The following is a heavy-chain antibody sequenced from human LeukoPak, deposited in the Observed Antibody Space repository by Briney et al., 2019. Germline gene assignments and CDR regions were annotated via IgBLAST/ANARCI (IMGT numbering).Heavy chain of an antibody. Sequence: GGSLRLSCAASGFILSTYGMGWVRQAPGKGLEWVSSISDSGSTTYYPDSVKGRFTISRDNSKNTVSLQMESLRAEDTALYYCAKDYAVGSIDYWGQGTLVTVSS. CDR2: ISDSGSTT. V-gene: IGHV3-23*01. CDR3: AKDYAVGSIDY. J-gene: IGHJ4*02. CDR1: GFILSTYG. D-gene: IGHD3-16*01.